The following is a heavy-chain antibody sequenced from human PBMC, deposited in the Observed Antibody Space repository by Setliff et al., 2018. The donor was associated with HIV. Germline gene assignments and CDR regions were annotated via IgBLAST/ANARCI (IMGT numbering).Heavy chain of an antibody. Sequence: SVKVSCKASGGTFSSYAISWVRQAPGQGLDWMGGIIPVFGTTNYAQKFQGRVTITADESTSTAYMELSSLRSEDTAVYYCARDSSDTAMVIGRSFDYWGQGTLVTVSS. CDR1: GGTFSSYA. J-gene: IGHJ4*02. D-gene: IGHD5-18*01. V-gene: IGHV1-69*13. CDR3: ARDSSDTAMVIGRSFDY. CDR2: IIPVFGTT.